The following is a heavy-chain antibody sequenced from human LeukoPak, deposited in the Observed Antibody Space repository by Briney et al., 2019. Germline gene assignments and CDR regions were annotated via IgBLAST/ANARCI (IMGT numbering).Heavy chain of an antibody. CDR3: ARELVSLGTGYFDL. CDR1: GFPFSIYA. D-gene: IGHD7-27*01. V-gene: IGHV3-23*01. Sequence: PGGSLRLSCAASGFPFSIYAMTWVRQAPGKGLEWVSGITGSSTWTYYADSVRGRFTISRDNSKNTLHLQMNNLTADDTAIYYCARELVSLGTGYFDLWGRGTLVTVSS. CDR2: ITGSSTWT. J-gene: IGHJ2*01.